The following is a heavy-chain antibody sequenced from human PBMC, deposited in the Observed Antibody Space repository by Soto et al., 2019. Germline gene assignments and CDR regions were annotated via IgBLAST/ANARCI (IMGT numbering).Heavy chain of an antibody. CDR2: IYHSGST. Sequence: QVRLQESGPGLVKPSQTLTLTCTVSGGSISSGDYYWSWIRQPAGKGLEWIGYIYHSGSTYYNPSLKSRVTISVDTSKNQFSLKLSSVTAADTAVYYCASVSYFTAFDYWGQGTLVTVSS. J-gene: IGHJ4*02. CDR1: GGSISSGDYY. CDR3: ASVSYFTAFDY. V-gene: IGHV4-30-4*01. D-gene: IGHD2-8*02.